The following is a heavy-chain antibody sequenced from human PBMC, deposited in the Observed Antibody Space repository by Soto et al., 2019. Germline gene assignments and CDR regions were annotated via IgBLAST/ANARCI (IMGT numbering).Heavy chain of an antibody. J-gene: IGHJ4*02. V-gene: IGHV4-59*01. D-gene: IGHD2-15*01. CDR2: IYYSGST. CDR1: GGSISRYY. CDR3: ARGVVATLDY. Sequence: SETLSLTCTVSGGSISRYYWSWIRQPPGKGLEWIGYIYYSGSTNYNPSLKSRVTISVDTSKNQFSLKLSSVTAADTAVYYCARGVVATLDYWGQGTLVTVS.